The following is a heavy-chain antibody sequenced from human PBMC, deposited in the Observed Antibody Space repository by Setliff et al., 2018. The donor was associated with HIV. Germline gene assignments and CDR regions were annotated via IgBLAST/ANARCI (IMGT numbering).Heavy chain of an antibody. D-gene: IGHD2-8*01. CDR1: GFTFSDHY. Sequence: GGSLRLSCAASGFTFSDHYMSWIRQAPGKGLEWVSYTSGFGTYYADSVKGRFTGSRDNSKTTLFLQLNTLRAEDTAMYYCAKSNANWFDLWGKGTLVTVSS. J-gene: IGHJ5*02. V-gene: IGHV3-11*01. CDR3: AKSNANWFDL. CDR2: TSGFGT.